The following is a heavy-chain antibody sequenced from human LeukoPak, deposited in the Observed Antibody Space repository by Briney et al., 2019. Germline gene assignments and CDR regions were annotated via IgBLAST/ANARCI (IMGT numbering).Heavy chain of an antibody. V-gene: IGHV3-30*02. J-gene: IGHJ4*02. CDR1: GFTFSSYG. D-gene: IGHD3-9*01. CDR3: ANSIRYFDWLSDY. CDR2: IWYDGSNK. Sequence: GGSLRLSCAASGFTFSSYGMHWVRQAPGKGLEWVAVIWYDGSNKYYADSVKGRFTISRDNSKNTLYLQMNSLRAEDTAVYYCANSIRYFDWLSDYWGQGTLVTVSS.